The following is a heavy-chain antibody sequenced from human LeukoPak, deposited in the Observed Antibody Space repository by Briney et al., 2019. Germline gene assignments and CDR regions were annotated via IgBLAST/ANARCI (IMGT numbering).Heavy chain of an antibody. CDR3: ARTSPSWVVSAYPFAEYFQH. CDR2: IYYSGST. CDR1: GGSISSSSYY. V-gene: IGHV4-39*01. D-gene: IGHD3-16*01. Sequence: SETLSLTCTVSGGSISSSSYYWGWIRQPPGKGLEWIGSIYYSGSTYYNPSLKSRVTISVDTSKNQFSLKLSSVTAADTAVYYCARTSPSWVVSAYPFAEYFQHWGQGTLVTVSS. J-gene: IGHJ1*01.